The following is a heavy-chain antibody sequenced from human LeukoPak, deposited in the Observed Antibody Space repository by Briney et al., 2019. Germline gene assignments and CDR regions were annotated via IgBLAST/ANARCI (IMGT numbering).Heavy chain of an antibody. D-gene: IGHD3-9*01. V-gene: IGHV1-8*01. CDR1: GYTFTSYD. J-gene: IGHJ5*02. CDR2: MNPNSGNT. Sequence: ASVKVSCKASGYTFTSYDINWVRQATGQGLEWMGWMNPNSGNTGYAQKFQGRVTMTRNTSISTAYMELSSLRSEDTAVYYCARVKALDWLLSWFDPWGQGTLVTVSS. CDR3: ARVKALDWLLSWFDP.